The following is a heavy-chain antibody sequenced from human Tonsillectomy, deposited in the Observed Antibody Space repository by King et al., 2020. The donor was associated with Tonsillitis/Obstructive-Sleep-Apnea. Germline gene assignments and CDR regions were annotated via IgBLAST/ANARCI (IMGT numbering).Heavy chain of an antibody. CDR2: IKRKTDGGKT. D-gene: IGHD3-3*01. Sequence: VQLVEAGGGLVKPGGSLRLSCAASGFAFSNAWMSWVRQAPGKGLEWVGRIKRKTDGGKTDYVAHVKGRFTISSDDSKNTLYLQMNSLKTEDTAAYYCTTERYDFWSGYHQTYFFDYWGQGTLVTVSS. CDR1: GFAFSNAW. CDR3: TTERYDFWSGYHQTYFFDY. J-gene: IGHJ4*02. V-gene: IGHV3-15*01.